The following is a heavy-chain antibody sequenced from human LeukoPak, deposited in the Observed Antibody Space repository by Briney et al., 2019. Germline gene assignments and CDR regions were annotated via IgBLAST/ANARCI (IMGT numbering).Heavy chain of an antibody. V-gene: IGHV3-21*01. J-gene: IGHJ4*02. D-gene: IGHD2-15*01. CDR3: SRDSGYCSGGSCELPFDY. Sequence: GGSLRLSCAASAFTFSSYSMNWVRQAPGKGLEWVSSISSSSSYIYYADSVKGRFTTSRDNAKNSLYLQMNSLRAEDTAVYYCSRDSGYCSGGSCELPFDYWGQGTLVTVSS. CDR2: ISSSSSYI. CDR1: AFTFSSYS.